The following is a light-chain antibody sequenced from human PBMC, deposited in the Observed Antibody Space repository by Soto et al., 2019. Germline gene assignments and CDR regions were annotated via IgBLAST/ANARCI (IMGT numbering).Light chain of an antibody. CDR2: GAS. Sequence: EIVMTQSPATLSVSPGERATLSCRASQSVSSNLAWYQQKPGQAPRLLIYGASTRATGIPAGFSGSGSGTEFTLTISSLQSEDVAVYYCQQYNNWFPYTWGQGTKLEIK. V-gene: IGKV3-15*01. CDR1: QSVSSN. CDR3: QQYNNWFPYT. J-gene: IGKJ2*01.